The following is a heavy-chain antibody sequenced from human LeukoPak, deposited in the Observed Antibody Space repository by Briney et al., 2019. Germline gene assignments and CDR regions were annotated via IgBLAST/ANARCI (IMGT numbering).Heavy chain of an antibody. CDR2: INPSGGST. CDR1: GGTFSSST. J-gene: IGHJ6*03. CDR3: ARAKDIVVVPAVPTPYYYYMDV. Sequence: ASVKVSCKASGGTFSSSTISWVRQAPGQGLEWMGIINPSGGSTSYAQKFQGRVTMTRDTSTSTVYMELSSLRSEDTAVYYCARAKDIVVVPAVPTPYYYYMDVWGKGTTVTVSS. V-gene: IGHV1-46*01. D-gene: IGHD2-2*01.